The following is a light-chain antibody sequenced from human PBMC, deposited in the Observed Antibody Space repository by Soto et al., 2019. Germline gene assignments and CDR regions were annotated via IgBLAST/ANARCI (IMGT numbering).Light chain of an antibody. Sequence: QSVLTQPPSVSGAPGQRVTISCTGSSSNIGAGYDVHWYQQLPGTAPKLLTYGNSNRPSGVPDRFSGSKSGTSASLAITGLQAEDEADYYCQSYDSSLSVGVFGTGTKLTVL. J-gene: IGLJ1*01. CDR2: GNS. CDR1: SSNIGAGYD. CDR3: QSYDSSLSVGV. V-gene: IGLV1-40*01.